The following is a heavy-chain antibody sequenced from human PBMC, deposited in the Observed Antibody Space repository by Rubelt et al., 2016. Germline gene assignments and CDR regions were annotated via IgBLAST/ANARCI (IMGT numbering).Heavy chain of an antibody. CDR3: ARDLGQHSGLRSYGLGAFDI. D-gene: IGHD5-18*01. J-gene: IGHJ3*02. V-gene: IGHV3-21*01. CDR1: GFTFSSYS. Sequence: GESLRLSCAASGFTFSSYSMNWVRQAPGKGLEWVSSISSSSGYIYYTDSVKGRFTISRDNAKNSLFLQMNSLRAEDTAVYYCARDLGQHSGLRSYGLGAFDIWGQGTMVTVSS. CDR2: ISSSSGYI.